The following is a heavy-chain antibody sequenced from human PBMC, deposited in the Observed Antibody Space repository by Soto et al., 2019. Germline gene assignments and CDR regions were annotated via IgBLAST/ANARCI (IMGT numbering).Heavy chain of an antibody. CDR2: IRSKANSYAT. D-gene: IGHD6-13*01. J-gene: IGHJ5*02. CDR1: GFTFSGSA. CDR3: TRKGYQQLATYNWFDP. V-gene: IGHV3-73*01. Sequence: LRLSCAASGFTFSGSAMHWVRQASGKGLEWVGRIRSKANSYATAYAASVKGRITISRDDSKNTAYLQMNSLKTEDTAVYYCTRKGYQQLATYNWFDPWGQGTLVTVSS.